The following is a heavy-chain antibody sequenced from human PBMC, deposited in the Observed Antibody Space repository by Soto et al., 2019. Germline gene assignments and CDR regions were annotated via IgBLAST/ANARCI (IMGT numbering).Heavy chain of an antibody. D-gene: IGHD2-15*01. CDR3: ASSSPLGGNDAFDI. V-gene: IGHV4-31*03. CDR1: GCSISSGCYC. Sequence: SETLSLTCTVSGCSISSGCYCWSWLRQHPGKGLEWIGYIYYSGSTYYNPSLKSRVTISVDTSKNQFSLKLSSVTAADTAVYYCASSSPLGGNDAFDIWGQGTMVTVSS. CDR2: IYYSGST. J-gene: IGHJ3*02.